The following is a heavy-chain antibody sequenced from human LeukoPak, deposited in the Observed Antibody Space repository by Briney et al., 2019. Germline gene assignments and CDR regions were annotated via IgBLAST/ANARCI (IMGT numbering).Heavy chain of an antibody. Sequence: GGSLRLSCAASGFTFSIYAMSWVRQAPGKGLEWVSAISGSAGSTYYADSVKGRFTISRDNSKNTLYLQMNSLRAEDTAVYYCAKGYCSSTSCYLSWGQGTLATVSS. V-gene: IGHV3-23*01. CDR2: ISGSAGST. CDR3: AKGYCSSTSCYLS. D-gene: IGHD2-2*01. J-gene: IGHJ5*02. CDR1: GFTFSIYA.